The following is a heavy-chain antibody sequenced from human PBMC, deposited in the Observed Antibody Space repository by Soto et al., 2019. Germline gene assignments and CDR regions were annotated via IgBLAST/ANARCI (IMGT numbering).Heavy chain of an antibody. CDR2: IYYSGST. V-gene: IGHV4-30-4*01. CDR3: ARRRSSSGWLDY. J-gene: IGHJ4*02. D-gene: IGHD6-19*01. CDR1: GGSISSGDYY. Sequence: SETLSLTCTVSGGSISSGDYYWSWIRQPPGKGLEWIGYIYYSGSTYYNPSLKSRVTISVDTSKNQFSLKLSSVTAADTAVYYCARRRSSSGWLDYWGQGTLVTVAS.